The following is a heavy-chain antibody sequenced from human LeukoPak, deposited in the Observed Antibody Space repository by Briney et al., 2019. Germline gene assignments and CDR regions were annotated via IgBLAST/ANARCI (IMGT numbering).Heavy chain of an antibody. CDR3: AGYDFWSGYLFDY. CDR1: GFTFSSYE. Sequence: GGSLRLSCPASGFTFSSYEMNWVRQAPGKGLEWVSYISSSGSTIYYADSVKGRFTISRDNAKNSLYLQMNSLRAEDTAVYYCAGYDFWSGYLFDYWGQGTLVTVSS. D-gene: IGHD3-3*01. J-gene: IGHJ4*02. CDR2: ISSSGSTI. V-gene: IGHV3-48*03.